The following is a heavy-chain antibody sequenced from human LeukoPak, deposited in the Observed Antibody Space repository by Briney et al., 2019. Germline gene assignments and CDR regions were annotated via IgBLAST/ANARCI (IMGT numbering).Heavy chain of an antibody. CDR2: ISSSGSTI. D-gene: IGHD3-9*01. J-gene: IGHJ4*02. CDR3: ARDLGDSILTGYPR. V-gene: IGHV3-48*03. Sequence: PGESLRLSCAASGFTFSSYEMNWVRQAPGKGLEWVSYISSSGSTIYYADSVKGRFTISRDNAKNSLYLQMNSLRAEDTAVYYCARDLGDSILTGYPRWGQGTLVTVSS. CDR1: GFTFSSYE.